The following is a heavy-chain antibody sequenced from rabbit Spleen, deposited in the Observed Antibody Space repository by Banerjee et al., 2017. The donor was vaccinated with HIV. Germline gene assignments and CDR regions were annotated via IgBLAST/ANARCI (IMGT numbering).Heavy chain of an antibody. D-gene: IGHD3-3*01. CDR3: ARQSVYVDYGYALNL. CDR1: GFDLNSDVY. V-gene: IGHV1S45*01. CDR2: VFGGSSGST. Sequence: QEHLEESGGGLVKPGGTLTVTCRASGFDLNSDVYMCWVRQAPGKGLEWVACVFGGSSGSTYYANWASGRFTISKTSSTTVTLRMTSLTAADTATYFCARQSVYVDYGYALNLWGPGTLVTVS. J-gene: IGHJ4*01.